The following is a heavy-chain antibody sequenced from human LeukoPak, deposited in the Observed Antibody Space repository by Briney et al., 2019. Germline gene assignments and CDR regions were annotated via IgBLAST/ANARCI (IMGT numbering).Heavy chain of an antibody. J-gene: IGHJ4*02. D-gene: IGHD6-13*01. CDR3: TTDAGYTSRWYNY. CDR2: IKSKIDGGTT. Sequence: GGSLRLSCAASGFTFNNAYMCWVRQAPGKGLEWVGRIKSKIDGGTTDYGEPVKGRFTISRDDSRNTLYLQMNSLKTEDTAVYYCTTDAGYTSRWYNYWGQGTLVTVSS. CDR1: GFTFNNAY. V-gene: IGHV3-15*01.